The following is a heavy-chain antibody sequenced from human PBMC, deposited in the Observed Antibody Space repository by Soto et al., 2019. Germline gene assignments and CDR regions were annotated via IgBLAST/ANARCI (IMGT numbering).Heavy chain of an antibody. CDR1: GFTFSSYV. Sequence: HPGGSLRLSCAASGFTFSSYVMSWVRQAPGKGLEWVSAISGSGGSTYYAGSVKGRFTISRDNSKNTLYLQMNSLRAEDTAVYYCAKEAPIRRFLEWFHYYYGMDVWGQGTTVTVSS. V-gene: IGHV3-23*01. D-gene: IGHD3-3*01. CDR3: AKEAPIRRFLEWFHYYYGMDV. CDR2: ISGSGGST. J-gene: IGHJ6*02.